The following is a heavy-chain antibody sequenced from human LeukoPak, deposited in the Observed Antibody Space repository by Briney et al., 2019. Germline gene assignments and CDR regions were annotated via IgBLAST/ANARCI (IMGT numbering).Heavy chain of an antibody. CDR3: ARTNPGDAFDI. CDR1: GFTFSDHY. V-gene: IGHV3-72*01. Sequence: GGSLRLSCAASGFTFSDHYMDWVRQAPGKGLEWVGRTRKKANSYSTDYAASVKGRFTSSRDDSENSLYLQMSSLKTEDTAVYYCARTNPGDAFDIWGQGTVVTVSS. J-gene: IGHJ3*02. CDR2: TRKKANSYST.